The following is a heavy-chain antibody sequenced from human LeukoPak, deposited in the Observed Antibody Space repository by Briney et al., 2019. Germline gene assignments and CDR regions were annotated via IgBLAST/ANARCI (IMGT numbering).Heavy chain of an antibody. CDR1: AGSISNYH. CDR2: IFYSGNT. Sequence: NTSETLSLTCTVAAGSISNYHWSWIRQPPGKGLEWNGCIFYSGNTYYNPSLKSRVTISVDTSKNQLSLKLNSVTAADTAVYYCARHTRPGYSGYESAFDIWGQGTMVTVSS. V-gene: IGHV4-59*08. J-gene: IGHJ3*02. D-gene: IGHD5-12*01. CDR3: ARHTRPGYSGYESAFDI.